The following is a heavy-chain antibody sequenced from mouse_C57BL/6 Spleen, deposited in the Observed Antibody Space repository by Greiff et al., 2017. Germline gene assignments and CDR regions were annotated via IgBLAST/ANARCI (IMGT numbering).Heavy chain of an antibody. Sequence: VQLQQPGPELVKPGASVKISCKASGYSFTSYYIHWVKQRPGQGLEWIGWIYPGSGNTKYNEKFKGKATLTADTSSSTAYMQLSSLTSEDSAVYYCARGLLRGGPDYFDYWGQGTTLTVSS. J-gene: IGHJ2*01. D-gene: IGHD1-1*01. V-gene: IGHV1-66*01. CDR3: ARGLLRGGPDYFDY. CDR1: GYSFTSYY. CDR2: IYPGSGNT.